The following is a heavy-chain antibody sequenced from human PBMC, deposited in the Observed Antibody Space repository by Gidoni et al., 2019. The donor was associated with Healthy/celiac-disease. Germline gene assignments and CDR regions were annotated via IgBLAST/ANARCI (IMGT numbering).Heavy chain of an antibody. CDR2: IIPIFDTG. CDR3: ARWGVGDYYDSSGYDRYFDY. V-gene: IGHV1-69*01. CDR1: GGTFSSYV. Sequence: QVQLVQSGAAVPKPGSSVKVFCKASGGTFSSYVISWVRQAPGQGLEWMGGIIPIFDTGNYEQKFQGRVTITADESTSTAYMELSSLRSEDTAGYYCARWGVGDYYDSSGYDRYFDYWGQGTLVTVSS. D-gene: IGHD3-22*01. J-gene: IGHJ4*02.